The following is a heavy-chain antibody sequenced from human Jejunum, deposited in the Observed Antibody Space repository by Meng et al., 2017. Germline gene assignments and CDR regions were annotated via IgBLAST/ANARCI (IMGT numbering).Heavy chain of an antibody. CDR3: AKLTSS. D-gene: IGHD3-16*01. Sequence: GESLKISCVASGFSFSSTSMSWVRQAPGKGLEWVSTFTASTSTFYADSVKGRFTISRDNSKNTLYLQMNSLRAEGTAVYYCAKLTSSWGQGTLVTVSS. CDR1: GFSFSSTS. CDR2: FTASTST. V-gene: IGHV3-23*01. J-gene: IGHJ4*02.